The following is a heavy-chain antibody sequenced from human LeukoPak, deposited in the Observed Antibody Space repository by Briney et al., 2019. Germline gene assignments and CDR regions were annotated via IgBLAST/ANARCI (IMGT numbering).Heavy chain of an antibody. D-gene: IGHD2-8*01. J-gene: IGHJ3*02. CDR1: GYSISSGYY. Sequence: SETLSLTCTVSGYSISSGYYWGWIRQPPGKGLEWIGSIYHSGSTYYNPSLKSRVTISVDTSKNQFSLKLSSVTAADTAVYYCARGDIVLMVYAKGLDAFDIWGQGTMVTVSS. CDR2: IYHSGST. V-gene: IGHV4-38-2*02. CDR3: ARGDIVLMVYAKGLDAFDI.